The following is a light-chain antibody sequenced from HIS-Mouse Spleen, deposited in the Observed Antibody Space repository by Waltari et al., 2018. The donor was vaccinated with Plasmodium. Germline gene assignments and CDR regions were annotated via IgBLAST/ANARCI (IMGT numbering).Light chain of an antibody. Sequence: SYELTQPPSVSVSPGPTARITCSGDDLPKKYAYWYQQKSGQAPVLVIYEDSKRPSGIPERFSGSSSGTMATLTISGAQVEDEADYYCYSTDSSGNHRVFGGGTKLTVL. J-gene: IGLJ3*02. V-gene: IGLV3-10*01. CDR3: YSTDSSGNHRV. CDR1: DLPKKY. CDR2: EDS.